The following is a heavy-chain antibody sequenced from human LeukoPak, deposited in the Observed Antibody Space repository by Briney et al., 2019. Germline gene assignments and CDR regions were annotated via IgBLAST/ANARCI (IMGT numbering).Heavy chain of an antibody. D-gene: IGHD6-13*01. CDR1: GFTFNTYA. J-gene: IGHJ6*03. Sequence: PGGSLRLSCATSGFTFNTYAMSWVRQAPGKGLEWVANIKQDGSEKYYVDSVKGRFTISRDNAKNSLYLQMNSLRAEDTAVYYCAKGSSNYYYYYMDVWGKGTTVTVSS. CDR3: AKGSSNYYYYYMDV. V-gene: IGHV3-7*01. CDR2: IKQDGSEK.